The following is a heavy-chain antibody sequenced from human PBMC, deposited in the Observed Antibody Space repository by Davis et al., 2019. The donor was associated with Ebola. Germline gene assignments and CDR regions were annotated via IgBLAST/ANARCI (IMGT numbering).Heavy chain of an antibody. CDR2: IYYSGST. V-gene: IGHV4-39*02. J-gene: IGHJ6*02. Sequence: SETLSLTCAVYGGSFSSYHWGWIRQHPGKGLVWIGSIYYSGSTYYNPSLKSRVTISVDTYKDHFSLKLSSVTAADTAVYYCARTRIAILTGQSIYGMDVWGQGTTVTVSS. CDR3: ARTRIAILTGQSIYGMDV. CDR1: GGSFSSYH. D-gene: IGHD3-9*01.